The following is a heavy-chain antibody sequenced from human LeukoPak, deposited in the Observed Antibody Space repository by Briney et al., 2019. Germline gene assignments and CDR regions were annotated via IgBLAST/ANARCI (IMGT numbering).Heavy chain of an antibody. CDR2: IYPGDSDT. Sequence: GESLKISCKGSGYSFISYWIGWVRQMPGKGLEWMGIIYPGDSDTRYSPSFQGQVTISADKSISTAYLQWSSLKASDAAMYYCARRRYYGSGSQENWFDPWGQGTLVTVSS. CDR1: GYSFISYW. J-gene: IGHJ5*02. D-gene: IGHD3-10*01. V-gene: IGHV5-51*01. CDR3: ARRRYYGSGSQENWFDP.